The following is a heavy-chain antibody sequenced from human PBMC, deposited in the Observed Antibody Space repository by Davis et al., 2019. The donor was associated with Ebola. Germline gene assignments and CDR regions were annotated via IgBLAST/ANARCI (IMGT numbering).Heavy chain of an antibody. CDR3: VKDLLWNALDY. D-gene: IGHD1-1*01. J-gene: IGHJ4*02. Sequence: PGGSLRLSCAASGFIFSNNWMNWVRQAPGKGLVWVARINTDGSSIRYADSVKGRFTISRDNAKNTLYLDMNSLRAEDTAVYYCVKDLLWNALDYWGQGSLVTASS. V-gene: IGHV3-74*01. CDR1: GFIFSNNW. CDR2: INTDGSSI.